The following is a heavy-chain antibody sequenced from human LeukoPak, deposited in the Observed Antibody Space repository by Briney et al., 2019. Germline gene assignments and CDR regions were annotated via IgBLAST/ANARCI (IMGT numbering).Heavy chain of an antibody. J-gene: IGHJ4*02. D-gene: IGHD3-10*01. V-gene: IGHV4-59*08. CDR2: IYYSGST. Sequence: PSETLSLTCTVSGGSISSYYWSWIRQPPGKGLEWIGYIYYSGSTNYNPSLKSRVTISVDTSKNQFSLKLSSVTAADTAVYYCARVDGSGSYYITWGQGTLVTVSS. CDR3: ARVDGSGSYYIT. CDR1: GGSISSYY.